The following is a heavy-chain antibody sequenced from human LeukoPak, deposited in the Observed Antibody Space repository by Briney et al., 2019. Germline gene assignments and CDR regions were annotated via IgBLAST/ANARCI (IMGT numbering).Heavy chain of an antibody. CDR3: ARDGAILGDAFDI. J-gene: IGHJ3*02. Sequence: SETLSLTCTVSGGSISSYYWSWIRQPPGKGLEWIGYIYYSGSTNYNPSLKSRVTISVDTSKNQFSLKLSSVTAADTAVYYCARDGAILGDAFDIWGQGTMVTVSS. CDR1: GGSISSYY. CDR2: IYYSGST. V-gene: IGHV4-59*12. D-gene: IGHD3-16*01.